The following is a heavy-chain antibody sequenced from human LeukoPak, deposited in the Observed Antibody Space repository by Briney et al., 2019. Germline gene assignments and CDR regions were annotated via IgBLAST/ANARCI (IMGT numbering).Heavy chain of an antibody. V-gene: IGHV1-46*03. D-gene: IGHD5-12*01. Sequence: ASVKVSCKASGYTFTSYYMHWVRQAPGQGLEWMGIINPSGGSTNYAQKFQGRVTMTRDTSTSTVYMELSSLRSEDTAVYCCARGSSGYAPIDFWGQGTLVTVSS. CDR1: GYTFTSYY. CDR2: INPSGGST. J-gene: IGHJ4*02. CDR3: ARGSSGYAPIDF.